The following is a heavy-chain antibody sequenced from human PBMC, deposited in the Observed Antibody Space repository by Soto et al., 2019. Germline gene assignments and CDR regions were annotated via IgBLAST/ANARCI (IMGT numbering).Heavy chain of an antibody. J-gene: IGHJ6*02. CDR3: ARAPSYCSGGSCYSDPDYYYGMDV. V-gene: IGHV1-69*01. CDR1: GGTFSSYA. Sequence: QVQLVQSGAEVKKPGSSVKVSCKASGGTFSSYAISWVRQAPGQGLEWMGGIIPIFGTANYAQKFQGRVTTTADESTSTAYMELSSLRAEDTAVYYCARAPSYCSGGSCYSDPDYYYGMDVWGQGTTVTVSS. CDR2: IIPIFGTA. D-gene: IGHD2-15*01.